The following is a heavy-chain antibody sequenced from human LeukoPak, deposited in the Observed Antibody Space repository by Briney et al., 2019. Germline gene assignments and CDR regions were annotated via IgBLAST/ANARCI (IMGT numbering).Heavy chain of an antibody. CDR3: AKGPVVVPAAASDY. CDR2: ISGSGGST. Sequence: PGGSLRLSCAASGFTFSSYAMSWVRQAPGKGLEWVSAISGSGGSTYYADSVKGRFTISRDNSKNTLYLQMNSLRAEDTAVYYCAKGPVVVPAAASDYWGQGTPVTVSS. D-gene: IGHD2-2*01. CDR1: GFTFSSYA. J-gene: IGHJ4*02. V-gene: IGHV3-23*01.